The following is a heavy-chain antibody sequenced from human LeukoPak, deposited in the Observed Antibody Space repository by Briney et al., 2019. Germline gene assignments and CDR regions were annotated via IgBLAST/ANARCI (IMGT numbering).Heavy chain of an antibody. J-gene: IGHJ5*02. CDR3: ARGRDSSSWYGWFDP. V-gene: IGHV4-30-2*01. CDR2: IHSSGTA. CDR1: GGSISSGGYS. Sequence: SETLSLTCSVSGGSISSGGYSWNWIRQPPGKGLEWIGYIHSSGTAYYNPSLKSRVTISLDRSKNQFSLNLTSVTPEDTAVYYCARGRDSSSWYGWFDPWGQGTLVTVSS. D-gene: IGHD6-13*01.